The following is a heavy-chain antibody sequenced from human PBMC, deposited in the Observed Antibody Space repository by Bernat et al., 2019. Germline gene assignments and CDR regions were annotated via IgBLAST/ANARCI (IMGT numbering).Heavy chain of an antibody. CDR3: ARSAVATYYYYYYLDV. CDR1: EFSLSNARMG. CDR2: IFSNDEK. Sequence: QVTLKESGPVLVKPTETLTLTCTVSEFSLSNARMGVNWIRQPPGKALEWLAHIFSNDEKSYSTSLKSRLTISKDTSKSQVVLTMTNMDPVDTATYYCARSAVATYYYYYYLDVWGKGTTVTVSS. D-gene: IGHD6-19*01. J-gene: IGHJ6*03. V-gene: IGHV2-26*01.